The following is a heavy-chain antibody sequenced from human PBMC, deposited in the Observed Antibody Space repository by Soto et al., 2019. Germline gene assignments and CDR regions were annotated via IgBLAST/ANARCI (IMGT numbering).Heavy chain of an antibody. CDR2: IYYSGST. CDR1: GGSISSYY. J-gene: IGHJ6*03. Sequence: SETLSLTCTVSGGSISSYYWSWIRQPPGKGLEWIGYIYYSGSTNYNPSLKSRVTISVDTSKNQFSLKLSSVTAADTAVYYCASHSYYYGSGSYQNYYMDVWGKGTTVTAP. D-gene: IGHD3-10*01. CDR3: ASHSYYYGSGSYQNYYMDV. V-gene: IGHV4-59*08.